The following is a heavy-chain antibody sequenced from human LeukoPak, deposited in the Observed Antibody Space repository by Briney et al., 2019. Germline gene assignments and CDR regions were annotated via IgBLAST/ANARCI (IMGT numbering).Heavy chain of an antibody. J-gene: IGHJ6*04. CDR3: TSLEGYCSGGSCNYGMDV. Sequence: PGGSLRLSCAASGFTFSSYWMHWVRQAPGKGLVWVSRNNRDGSSTNYADSVKGRFTISRDNAKNTLYLQMDSLRAEDTAVYYCTSLEGYCSGGSCNYGMDVWGTGTTVTVSS. D-gene: IGHD2-15*01. CDR1: GFTFSSYW. V-gene: IGHV3-74*01. CDR2: NNRDGSST.